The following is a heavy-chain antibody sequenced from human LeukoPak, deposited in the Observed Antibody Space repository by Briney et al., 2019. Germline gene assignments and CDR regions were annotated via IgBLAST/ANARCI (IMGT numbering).Heavy chain of an antibody. D-gene: IGHD3-10*01. CDR1: GGSLSTYY. CDR3: ARQGGVRGYYGSGSYYYDY. V-gene: IGHV4-59*01. Sequence: SETLSLTCTVSGGSLSTYYWTWIRQSPGKELEWIGYIRNSGNTIYSPSLNSRVTISVDTSKNQFSLKLRSVTAADTAVYYCARQGGVRGYYGSGSYYYDYWGRGTLVTVSS. J-gene: IGHJ4*02. CDR2: IRNSGNT.